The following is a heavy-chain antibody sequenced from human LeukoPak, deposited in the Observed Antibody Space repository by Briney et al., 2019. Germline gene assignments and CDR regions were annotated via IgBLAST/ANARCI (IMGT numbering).Heavy chain of an antibody. Sequence: ASVKVSCKASGYTFTSYGISWVRQAPGQGLEWMGWISAYNGNTNYAQKLQGRVTMTTDTSTSTAYMELRSLGSDDTAVYYCARHLPPYSSSWGHFDYWGQGTLVSVFS. D-gene: IGHD6-13*01. J-gene: IGHJ4*02. V-gene: IGHV1-18*01. CDR2: ISAYNGNT. CDR3: ARHLPPYSSSWGHFDY. CDR1: GYTFTSYG.